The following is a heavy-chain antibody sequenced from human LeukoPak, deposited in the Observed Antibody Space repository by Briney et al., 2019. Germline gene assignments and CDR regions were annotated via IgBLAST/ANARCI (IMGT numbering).Heavy chain of an antibody. V-gene: IGHV4-4*07. CDR2: MYTSGST. CDR3: ARGPYSYDSSGAFDI. Sequence: SETLSLTCTVSGGSITSYYWSWIRQPAGKGLEWIGRMYTSGSTNYNPSLKSRVTMSVDTSKNQFSLKVSSVTAADTAVYYCARGPYSYDSSGAFDIWGQGTMVTVSS. J-gene: IGHJ3*02. D-gene: IGHD3-22*01. CDR1: GGSITSYY.